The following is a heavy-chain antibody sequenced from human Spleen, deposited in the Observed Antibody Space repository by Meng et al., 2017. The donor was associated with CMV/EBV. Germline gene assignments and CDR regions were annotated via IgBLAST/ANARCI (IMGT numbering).Heavy chain of an antibody. J-gene: IGHJ4*02. CDR1: GGSISSYY. Sequence: SETLSLTCTVSGGSISSYYWSWIRQPPGKGLEWIGYIYYSGSTNYNPSLKSRVTISVDTSKNQFSLKLSSVTAADTAVYYCARVGDFWSGYYSVAYWGQGTLVTVSS. D-gene: IGHD3-3*01. CDR3: ARVGDFWSGYYSVAY. CDR2: IYYSGST. V-gene: IGHV4-59*01.